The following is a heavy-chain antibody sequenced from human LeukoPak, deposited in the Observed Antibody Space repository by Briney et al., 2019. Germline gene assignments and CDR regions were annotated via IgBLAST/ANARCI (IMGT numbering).Heavy chain of an antibody. CDR3: AKDLDIVVVPASTGFDY. J-gene: IGHJ4*02. Sequence: YDGSNKYYADSVKGGFTIYRENTKNTLYLQMNSLRAEDTAVYYCAKDLDIVVVPASTGFDYWGQGTLVTVSS. CDR2: YDGSNK. V-gene: IGHV3-30*02. D-gene: IGHD2-2*03.